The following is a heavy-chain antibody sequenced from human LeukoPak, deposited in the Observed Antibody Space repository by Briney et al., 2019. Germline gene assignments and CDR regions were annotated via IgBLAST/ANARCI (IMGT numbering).Heavy chain of an antibody. V-gene: IGHV3-7*01. CDR1: GFTFSSHS. CDR3: ARLLHYERSVYRPVDC. Sequence: QPGGSLRLSCAASGFTFSSHSMSWVRKAPGKGREWVANVKEDGSEENYVDSVKGRFTISRDNAVKSMELQMNGLRAEDTAVYFCARLLHYERSVYRPVDCWGQGTLVAVSS. J-gene: IGHJ4*02. CDR2: VKEDGSEE. D-gene: IGHD5/OR15-5a*01.